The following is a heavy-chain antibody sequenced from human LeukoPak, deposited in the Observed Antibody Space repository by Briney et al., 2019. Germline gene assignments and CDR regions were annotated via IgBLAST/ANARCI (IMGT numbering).Heavy chain of an antibody. CDR3: AKDDYGMDV. CDR2: ISYDGSNK. CDR1: GFTFSDYD. V-gene: IGHV3-30*18. Sequence: PGGSLILSCAASGFTFSDYDMHWVRQAPGKGLEWVAVISYDGSNKYYAGSVKGRFTISRDNSKNTVSLQMNSLRAEDTAVYYCAKDDYGMDVWGQGTTVTVSS. J-gene: IGHJ6*02.